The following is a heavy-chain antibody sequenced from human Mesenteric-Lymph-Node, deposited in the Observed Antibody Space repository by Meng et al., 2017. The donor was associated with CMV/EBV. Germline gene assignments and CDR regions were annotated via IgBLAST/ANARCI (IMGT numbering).Heavy chain of an antibody. D-gene: IGHD2-2*01. J-gene: IGHJ6*02. CDR1: GGSISSYY. V-gene: IGHV4-59*12. CDR3: ARLGSTSPYGMDV. CDR2: IYYSGST. Sequence: SETLSLTCTVSGGSISSYYWSWIRQPPGKGLEWIGSIYYSGSTYYNPSLKSRVTISVDTSKNQFSLKLSSVTAADTAVYYCARLGSTSPYGMDVWGQGTTVTVSS.